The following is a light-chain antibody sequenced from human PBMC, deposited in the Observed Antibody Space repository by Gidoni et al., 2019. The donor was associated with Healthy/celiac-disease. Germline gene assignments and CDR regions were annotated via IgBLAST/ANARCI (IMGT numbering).Light chain of an antibody. J-gene: IGKJ2*01. Sequence: EMVLTQSPGTLSLSPGERATLSCSASQSVSSIYLAWYQQKPGQAPRLLIYGASSRATGIPDRFSGSGSGTDFTLTISRLEPEDFAVYYCQQYGSSPPHTFGQGTKLEIK. CDR2: GAS. CDR3: QQYGSSPPHT. CDR1: QSVSSIY. V-gene: IGKV3-20*01.